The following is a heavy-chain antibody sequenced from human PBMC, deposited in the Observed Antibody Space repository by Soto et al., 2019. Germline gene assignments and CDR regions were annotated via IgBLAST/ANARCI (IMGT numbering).Heavy chain of an antibody. CDR1: GYSFTRYW. Sequence: PGESLKISCMGSGYSFTRYWIGWVRQMPGKGLEWMGIIYPGDSDTRYSRSFQGQVTISADKSISTAYLQWSSLKAPDTAMYYCARRSELLWFGEPPGVEGDFMDVWGQGTTVTVSS. J-gene: IGHJ6*02. CDR2: IYPGDSDT. CDR3: ARRSELLWFGEPPGVEGDFMDV. D-gene: IGHD3-10*01. V-gene: IGHV5-51*01.